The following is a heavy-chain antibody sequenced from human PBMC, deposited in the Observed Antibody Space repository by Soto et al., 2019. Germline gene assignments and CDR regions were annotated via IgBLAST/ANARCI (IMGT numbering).Heavy chain of an antibody. J-gene: IGHJ4*02. V-gene: IGHV3-64*01. CDR1: GFTFSSYA. CDR3: ARGPGYDFDY. CDR2: ISSNGGST. D-gene: IGHD5-18*01. Sequence: EVQLVESGGGLVQPGGSLRLSCAASGFTFSSYAMHWVRQAPGKGLEYVSAISSNGGSTYYANSVKGRFTSSRDNSKNTLYLQMGSLRAEDMAVYYCARGPGYDFDYWGQGTLVTVSS.